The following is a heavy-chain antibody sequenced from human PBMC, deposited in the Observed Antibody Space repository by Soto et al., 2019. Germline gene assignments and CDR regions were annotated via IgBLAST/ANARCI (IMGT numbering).Heavy chain of an antibody. Sequence: APVKAFCKASGHLFTKNDVSGAPQAGGQGLEGMGWMNPGSGDTGYAQKFQGRVTMTRNISIATAYMELSSLRADDTAIYYCARMASFGSLNRFDPWDQETLVAASS. CDR3: ARMASFGSLNRFDP. D-gene: IGHD5-18*01. CDR1: GHLFTKND. V-gene: IGHV1-8*01. J-gene: IGHJ5*02. CDR2: MNPGSGDT.